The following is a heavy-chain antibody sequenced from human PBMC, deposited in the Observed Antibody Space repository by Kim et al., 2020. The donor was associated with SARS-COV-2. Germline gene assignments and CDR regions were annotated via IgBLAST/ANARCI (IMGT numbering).Heavy chain of an antibody. J-gene: IGHJ3*02. CDR3: ARERITSTTGYSGAFDI. Sequence: LKSRVTISVDTSKNQFSLKLSSVTAADTAVYYCARERITSTTGYSGAFDIWGQGTMVTVSS. V-gene: IGHV4-30-2*04. D-gene: IGHD3-9*01.